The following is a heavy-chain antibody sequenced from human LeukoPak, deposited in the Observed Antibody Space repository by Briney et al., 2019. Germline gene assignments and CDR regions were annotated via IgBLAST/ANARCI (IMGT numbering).Heavy chain of an antibody. CDR2: IYPGDSDT. D-gene: IGHD1-26*01. CDR1: GYSLASYW. CDR3: ARRGSGTYFPFDY. J-gene: IGHJ4*02. Sequence: GESLKISCKASGYSLASYWIGWVRQMPGKGLEWMGMIYPGDSDTRYSPSFQGQVTMSVDKSINTAYLQWSSLKPSDSAMYYCARRGSGTYFPFDYWGQGTLVIASS. V-gene: IGHV5-51*01.